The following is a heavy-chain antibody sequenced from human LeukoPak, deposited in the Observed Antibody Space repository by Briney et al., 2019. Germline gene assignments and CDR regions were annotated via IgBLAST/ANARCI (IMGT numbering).Heavy chain of an antibody. CDR3: AKMKGHPLPKYYMDV. CDR2: ISGSGDNT. D-gene: IGHD1-26*01. V-gene: IGHV3-23*01. CDR1: GFTFSGFA. Sequence: GGSLRPSCAASGFTFSGFAMSWVRRTPGKGLEWVSGISGSGDNTLYADSVKGWFTISRDNSKNTLYLEMNSLRAEDTAIYYCAKMKGHPLPKYYMDVWGQGTTVTVSS. J-gene: IGHJ6*01.